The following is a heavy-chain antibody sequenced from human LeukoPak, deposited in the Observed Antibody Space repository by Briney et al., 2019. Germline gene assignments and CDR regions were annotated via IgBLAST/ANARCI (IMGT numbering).Heavy chain of an antibody. CDR2: IYPGDSDT. J-gene: IGHJ5*02. CDR3: ARQVVSCSSTSCRYNWFDP. V-gene: IGHV5-51*01. Sequence: GESLKISCKGSGYSFTSYWIGWVRQMPGKGLEWMGIIYPGDSDTRYSPSFQGQVTISADKSISTAYLQWSSLKASDTAMYYCARQVVSCSSTSCRYNWFDPWGRGTLVTVSS. D-gene: IGHD2-2*01. CDR1: GYSFTSYW.